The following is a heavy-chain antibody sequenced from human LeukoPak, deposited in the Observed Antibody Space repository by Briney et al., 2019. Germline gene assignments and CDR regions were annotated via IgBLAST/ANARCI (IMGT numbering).Heavy chain of an antibody. CDR3: ARDSDGGTYYFDY. D-gene: IGHD4-23*01. J-gene: IGHJ4*02. CDR1: GFTVSSNY. V-gene: IGHV3-53*05. CDR2: IYSGGST. Sequence: GGSLRLSCAASGFTVSSNYMSWVRQAPGKGLEWVSVIYSGGSTYYADSVKGRFTISRDNSKNTLYLQMNSLRAEDTAVYYCARDSDGGTYYFDYWGQGTLVTVSS.